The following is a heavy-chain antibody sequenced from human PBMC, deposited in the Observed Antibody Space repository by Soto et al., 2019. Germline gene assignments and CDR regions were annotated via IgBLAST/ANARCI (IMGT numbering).Heavy chain of an antibody. J-gene: IGHJ4*02. D-gene: IGHD3-10*01. Sequence: PGWSLRLSCAASGFTFDDYTMHWVRQAPGKGLEWVSLISWDGGSTYYADSVKGRFTISRDNSKNSLYLQMNSLRTEDTALYYCAKDYYGSGSHYPGLAYWGQGTLVTVSS. V-gene: IGHV3-43*01. CDR1: GFTFDDYT. CDR2: ISWDGGST. CDR3: AKDYYGSGSHYPGLAY.